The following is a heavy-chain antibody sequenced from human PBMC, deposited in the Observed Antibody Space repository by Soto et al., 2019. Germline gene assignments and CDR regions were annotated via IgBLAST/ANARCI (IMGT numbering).Heavy chain of an antibody. CDR2: INPSGGSR. CDR1: GYTFTSYY. D-gene: IGHD2-21*02. Sequence: QVQLVQSGAEVKKPGASVKVSCKASGYTFTSYYMHWVRQAPGQGLEWMGIINPSGGSRSYAQKFQGRVTMTRDTSTSTVYMELSSLRSEDTAVYYCASLPTPYFGGDCGMDVWGQGTTVTVSS. J-gene: IGHJ6*02. V-gene: IGHV1-46*01. CDR3: ASLPTPYFGGDCGMDV.